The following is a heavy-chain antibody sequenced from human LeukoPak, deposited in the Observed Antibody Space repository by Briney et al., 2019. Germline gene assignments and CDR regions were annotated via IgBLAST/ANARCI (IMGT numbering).Heavy chain of an antibody. Sequence: GGSLRLSCAASGFTFSSYWMSWVRQAPGKGLEWVANIKQDGSEKYYVDSVKGRFTISRDNAKNSLYLQMNSLRAEDTAVYYCARDEYYYGSGSYPGTVDDAFDIWGQGTMVTVSS. D-gene: IGHD3-10*01. CDR2: IKQDGSEK. V-gene: IGHV3-7*03. J-gene: IGHJ3*02. CDR3: ARDEYYYGSGSYPGTVDDAFDI. CDR1: GFTFSSYW.